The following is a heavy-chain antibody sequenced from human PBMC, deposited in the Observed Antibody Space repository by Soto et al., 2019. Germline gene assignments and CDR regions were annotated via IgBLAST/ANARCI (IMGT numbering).Heavy chain of an antibody. V-gene: IGHV4-30-2*05. CDR1: GGSISSGGYS. D-gene: IGHD3-10*01. Sequence: SETLSLTCTVSGGSISSGGYSWSWIRQPPGKGLEWIGYIYYSGSTYYNPSLKSRVTISVDTSKNQFSLKLSSVTAADAAVYYCARAQGSGFLVSWGQGTLVTVSS. CDR2: IYYSGST. J-gene: IGHJ4*02. CDR3: ARAQGSGFLVS.